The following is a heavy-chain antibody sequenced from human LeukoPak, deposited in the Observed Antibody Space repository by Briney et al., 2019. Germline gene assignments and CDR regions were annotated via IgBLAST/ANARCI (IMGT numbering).Heavy chain of an antibody. CDR3: ARVDSTNAFDV. CDR1: GYTFTNYG. Sequence: ASVKVSCKASGYTFTNYGFGWVRQAPGQGLEWMGWISAYNGNTESARKLQGRLTMTTDTTTSTAYMELRSLSSVDTDVYFCARVDSTNAFDVWGQGTVVTVSS. CDR2: ISAYNGNT. V-gene: IGHV1-18*01. D-gene: IGHD3-9*01. J-gene: IGHJ3*01.